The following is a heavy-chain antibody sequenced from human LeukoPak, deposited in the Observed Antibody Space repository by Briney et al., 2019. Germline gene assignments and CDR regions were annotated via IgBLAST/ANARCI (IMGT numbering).Heavy chain of an antibody. Sequence: SQTLSLTCTVSGGSISSGDYYWSWIRQPPGKGLEWIGYIYYSGSTYYNPSLKSRVTISVDTSKNQFSLKLSSVTAADTAVYYCARLSGSSSWHPTDFDYWGQGTLVTVSS. J-gene: IGHJ4*02. CDR2: IYYSGST. CDR3: ARLSGSSSWHPTDFDY. V-gene: IGHV4-30-4*01. CDR1: GGSISSGDYY. D-gene: IGHD6-13*01.